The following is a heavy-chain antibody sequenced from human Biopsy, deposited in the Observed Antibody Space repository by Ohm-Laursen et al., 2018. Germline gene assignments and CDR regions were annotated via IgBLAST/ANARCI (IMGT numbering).Heavy chain of an antibody. Sequence: GTLSLTCTVSGGYFTGHYWTSIRQPPGKGLEWIGHISHTGYTSYKSSLKSRVTISLDTSRKHFSLRLTSLAAADTAVYYCARGSNEYGGLYFPHWGQGTLVTVSS. V-gene: IGHV4-59*11. D-gene: IGHD4-23*01. CDR3: ARGSNEYGGLYFPH. CDR2: ISHTGYT. CDR1: GGYFTGHY. J-gene: IGHJ1*01.